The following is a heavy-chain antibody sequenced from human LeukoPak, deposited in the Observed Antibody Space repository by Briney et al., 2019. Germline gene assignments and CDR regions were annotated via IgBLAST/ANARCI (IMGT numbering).Heavy chain of an antibody. CDR3: ARDFEASRAGTGVNWFDP. CDR2: ISSSSSYI. Sequence: GGSLRLSCAASGFTFSSYSMNWVHQAPGKGLEWVSSISSSSSYIYYADSVKGRFTISRDNAKNSLYLQMNSLRAEDTAVYYCARDFEASRAGTGVNWFDPWGQGTLVTVSS. CDR1: GFTFSSYS. J-gene: IGHJ5*02. V-gene: IGHV3-21*01. D-gene: IGHD1/OR15-1a*01.